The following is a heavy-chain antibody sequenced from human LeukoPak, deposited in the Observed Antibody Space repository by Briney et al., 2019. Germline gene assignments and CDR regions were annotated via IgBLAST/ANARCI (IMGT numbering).Heavy chain of an antibody. CDR3: ARDHTYYYGSGSYYRYYYYGMDV. J-gene: IGHJ6*02. Sequence: PSETLSLTCAVYGGSFSGYYWSWIRQPPGKGLEWIGEINHSGSTNYNPSLKSRVTISVDTSKNQFSLKLSSVTAADTAVYYCARDHTYYYGSGSYYRYYYYGMDVWGQGTTVTVSS. CDR2: INHSGST. V-gene: IGHV4-34*01. D-gene: IGHD3-10*01. CDR1: GGSFSGYY.